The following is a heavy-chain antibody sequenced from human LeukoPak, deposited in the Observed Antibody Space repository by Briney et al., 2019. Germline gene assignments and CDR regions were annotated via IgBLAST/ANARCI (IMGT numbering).Heavy chain of an antibody. Sequence: GESLKISCKGSGYSFTSYRIGWVRQMPGKGLEWMGIIYPGDSDTRYSPSFQGQVTISADKSISTAYLQWSSLKASDTAMYYCARHAVHSSSWYVNWFDPWGQGTLVTVSS. D-gene: IGHD6-13*01. J-gene: IGHJ5*02. CDR3: ARHAVHSSSWYVNWFDP. CDR1: GYSFTSYR. V-gene: IGHV5-51*01. CDR2: IYPGDSDT.